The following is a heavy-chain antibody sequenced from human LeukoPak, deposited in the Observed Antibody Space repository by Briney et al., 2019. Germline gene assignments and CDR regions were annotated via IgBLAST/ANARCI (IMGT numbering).Heavy chain of an antibody. CDR2: FSGSGGST. J-gene: IGHJ4*01. CDR1: GFTFSSYA. Sequence: GGSLILSCAASGFTFSSYAMSWVRQPPGRGLGWVSAFSGSGGSTYYADSVKGRFTISSDNSKNSLYMQMNSMRAEDTAVYYCAKDKGYCSSTSCYTIFDCWGPGILVSV. V-gene: IGHV3-23*01. CDR3: AKDKGYCSSTSCYTIFDC. D-gene: IGHD2-2*02.